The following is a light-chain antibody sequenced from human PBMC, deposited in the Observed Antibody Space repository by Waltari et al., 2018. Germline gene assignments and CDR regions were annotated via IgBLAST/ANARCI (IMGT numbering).Light chain of an antibody. CDR2: ESS. CDR3: QQYHSDLLS. V-gene: IGKV1-5*03. Sequence: DIQMTQSPSTLSASVGDRVTMTCRASQRIDRWLAWYQQKPGKAPRVIIYESSSLENGVPSRFSGSGFGTEFTLTINNVQPDDLATYYCQQYHSDLLSFGGGTRVEIK. J-gene: IGKJ4*01. CDR1: QRIDRW.